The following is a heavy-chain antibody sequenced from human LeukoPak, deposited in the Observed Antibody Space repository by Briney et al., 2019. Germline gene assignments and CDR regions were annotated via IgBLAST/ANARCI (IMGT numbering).Heavy chain of an antibody. V-gene: IGHV3-7*01. Sequence: GGSLRLSCAASGFTFSSYWMSWVRQAPGKGLEWVANIKQDGSEKYYVDSVKGRFTISRDNAKNSLYLQMNSLRAEDTAVYYCARALEYSSSSGAFDIWGQGTMVTVSS. CDR1: GFTFSSYW. J-gene: IGHJ3*02. CDR3: ARALEYSSSSGAFDI. D-gene: IGHD6-6*01. CDR2: IKQDGSEK.